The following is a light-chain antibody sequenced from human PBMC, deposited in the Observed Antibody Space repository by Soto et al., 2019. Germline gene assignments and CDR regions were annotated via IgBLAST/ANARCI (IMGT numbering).Light chain of an antibody. J-gene: IGKJ5*01. Sequence: EIVMTQSPATLSVSPGETATLSCRASQSVSSNLAWYQQKPGQAPSLLIYGASTRATDIPPRFSGSGSGTEFTLTITSLQSEDFAVYFCQQYKNWPLFGQGTRLEIK. CDR2: GAS. CDR1: QSVSSN. CDR3: QQYKNWPL. V-gene: IGKV3-15*01.